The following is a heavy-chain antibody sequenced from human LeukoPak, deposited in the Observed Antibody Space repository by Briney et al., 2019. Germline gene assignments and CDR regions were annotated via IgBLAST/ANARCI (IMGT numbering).Heavy chain of an antibody. CDR3: AKSPYFYNSGRSVDV. CDR1: GFTFSSYG. Sequence: GGSLRLSCAASGFTFSSYGMYWVRQPPGKGLEGVASISRSGGTTYYADSVKGPFTISRDSPKNMLYLHMNRLRAEDTAVYYCAKSPYFYNSGRSVDVWGKGTTVTVSS. CDR2: ISRSGGTT. D-gene: IGHD3-10*01. J-gene: IGHJ6*04. V-gene: IGHV3-23*01.